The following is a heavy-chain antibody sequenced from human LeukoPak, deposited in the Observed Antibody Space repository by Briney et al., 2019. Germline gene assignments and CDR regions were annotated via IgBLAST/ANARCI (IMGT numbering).Heavy chain of an antibody. CDR2: IYYSGST. D-gene: IGHD3-9*01. CDR3: ARRLLTGEALDY. CDR1: GGSISSGSYY. J-gene: IGHJ4*02. Sequence: SETLSLTCTVSGGSISSGSYYWDWIRQPPGKGLEWIGSIYYSGSTYYNPSLKSRVTISVDTSKNQFSLKLNSVTAADTAVYHCARRLLTGEALDYWGQGTLVTVSS. V-gene: IGHV4-39*01.